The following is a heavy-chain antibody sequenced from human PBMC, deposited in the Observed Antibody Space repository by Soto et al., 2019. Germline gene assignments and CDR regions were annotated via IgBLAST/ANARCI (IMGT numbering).Heavy chain of an antibody. CDR2: IWYDGSNK. CDR3: ARDITVGYSSSGPHHY. J-gene: IGHJ4*02. V-gene: IGHV3-33*01. Sequence: GGSLRLSCAASGFTFSSYGMHWVRQAPGKGLEWVAVIWYDGSNKYYADSVKGRFTISRDNSKNTLYLQMNSLRAEDTAVYYCARDITVGYSSSGPHHYWGQGTLVTVSS. CDR1: GFTFSSYG. D-gene: IGHD6-13*01.